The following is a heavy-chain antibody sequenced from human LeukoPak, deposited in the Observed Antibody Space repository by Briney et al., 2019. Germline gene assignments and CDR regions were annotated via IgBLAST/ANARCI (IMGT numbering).Heavy chain of an antibody. CDR3: ARGAARMVEMGSIISFHY. V-gene: IGHV4-39*07. D-gene: IGHD5-24*01. Sequence: SETLSLTCTVSGGSINSKSYYWGWIRQPPGTGLEWIGSIYYSGTTYYNPSLRSRVTISIDTSKNQFSLKLSSVTAADTAVYYCARGAARMVEMGSIISFHYWGQGTLVTVSS. CDR2: IYYSGTT. J-gene: IGHJ4*02. CDR1: GGSINSKSYY.